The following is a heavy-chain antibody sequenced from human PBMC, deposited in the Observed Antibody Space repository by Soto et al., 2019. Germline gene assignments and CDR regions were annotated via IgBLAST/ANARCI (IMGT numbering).Heavy chain of an antibody. CDR3: TTTYYSSSFDY. CDR2: IKIKTDGGTT. D-gene: IGHD6-6*01. J-gene: IGHJ4*02. Sequence: GGSLRLSCAASGFTFRNAWMSWVRQAPGKGLEWVGRIKIKTDGGTTDYAAPVKGRFTISRDDSKNTLYLQMNSLKTEYTAVYYCTTTYYSSSFDYWGQGTLVTVSS. CDR1: GFTFRNAW. V-gene: IGHV3-15*01.